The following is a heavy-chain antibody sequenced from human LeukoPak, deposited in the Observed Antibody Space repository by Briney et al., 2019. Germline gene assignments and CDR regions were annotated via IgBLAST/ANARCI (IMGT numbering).Heavy chain of an antibody. D-gene: IGHD2-2*01. V-gene: IGHV4-30-4*08. CDR3: ARVHQLLSYYFDY. CDR1: GCSISSGDYY. CDR2: IYYSGST. J-gene: IGHJ4*02. Sequence: SETLSLTGTVAGCSISSGDYYWSWIRQPPGKGLEWIGYIYYSGSTYYNPSLKSRVTISVDTSKNQFSLKLSSVTAADTAVYYCARVHQLLSYYFDYWGQGTLVTVSS.